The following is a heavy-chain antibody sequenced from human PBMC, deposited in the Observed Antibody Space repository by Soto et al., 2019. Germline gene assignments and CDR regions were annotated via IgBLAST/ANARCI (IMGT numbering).Heavy chain of an antibody. CDR1: GDSISSYY. CDR3: ALRSMAVVPEY. V-gene: IGHV4-59*01. J-gene: IGHJ4*02. Sequence: QVQLQESGPGLVKPSETLSLTCAVSGDSISSYYCMWIRQPPGKGLESIGYLYYGRSANYNPSLKSRVTLSVYPSTNQCSLTLSSMTAADTAVYYCALRSMAVVPEYWGQGTLVTVSS. D-gene: IGHD3-22*01. CDR2: LYYGRSA.